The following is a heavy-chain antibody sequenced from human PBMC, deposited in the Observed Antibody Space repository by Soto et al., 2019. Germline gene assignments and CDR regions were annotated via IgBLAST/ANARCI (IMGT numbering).Heavy chain of an antibody. CDR3: AKGPKGGITIFGVVPHSYYYYMDV. V-gene: IGHV3-23*01. CDR2: ISGSGGST. Sequence: EVQLLESGGGLVQPGGSLRLSCAASGFTFSSYAMSWVRQAPGKGLEWVSAISGSGGSTYYADSVKGRFTISRDNSKNTLYLKMNSLRAEDTAVYYCAKGPKGGITIFGVVPHSYYYYMDVWGKGTTVTVSS. J-gene: IGHJ6*03. CDR1: GFTFSSYA. D-gene: IGHD3-3*01.